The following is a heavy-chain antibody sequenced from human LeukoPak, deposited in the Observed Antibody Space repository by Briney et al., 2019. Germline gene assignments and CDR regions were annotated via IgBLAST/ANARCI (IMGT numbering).Heavy chain of an antibody. D-gene: IGHD3-22*01. V-gene: IGHV3-30*02. CDR1: GFTFSSYG. CDR3: AKDRVTMIVADY. J-gene: IGHJ4*02. CDR2: IRYDGSNK. Sequence: PGGSLRLSCAASGFTFSSYGMLWVRQAPGKGPEWVAFIRYDGSNKYYADSVKGRFTISRDNSKNTLYLQMNSLRAEDTAVYYCAKDRVTMIVADYWGQGTLVTVSS.